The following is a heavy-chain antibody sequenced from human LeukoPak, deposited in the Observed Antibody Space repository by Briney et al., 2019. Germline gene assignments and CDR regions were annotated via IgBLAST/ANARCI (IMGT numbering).Heavy chain of an antibody. Sequence: GGSLRLSCAASGFTFSSYSMNRVRQAPGKGLEWVSYISSSSSTIYYADSVKGRFTISRDNAKNSLYLQMNSLRAEDTAVYYCARDRASVRAFDIWGQGTMVTVSS. D-gene: IGHD3-22*01. CDR2: ISSSSSTI. V-gene: IGHV3-48*01. CDR1: GFTFSSYS. CDR3: ARDRASVRAFDI. J-gene: IGHJ3*02.